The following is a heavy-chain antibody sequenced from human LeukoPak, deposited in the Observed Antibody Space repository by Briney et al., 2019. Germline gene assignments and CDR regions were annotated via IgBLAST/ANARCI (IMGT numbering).Heavy chain of an antibody. CDR2: IYYSGST. V-gene: IGHV4-59*01. J-gene: IGHJ6*02. Sequence: PSETLSLTCTVSGGSISSYYWSWIRQPPGKGLEWIGYIYYSGSTNYNPSLKSRVTISEDTSKNQFSLKLSSVTAADTAVYYCARDKLGTRWLPTRPYGMDVWGQGTTVTVSS. CDR3: ARDKLGTRWLPTRPYGMDV. CDR1: GGSISSYY. D-gene: IGHD5-12*01.